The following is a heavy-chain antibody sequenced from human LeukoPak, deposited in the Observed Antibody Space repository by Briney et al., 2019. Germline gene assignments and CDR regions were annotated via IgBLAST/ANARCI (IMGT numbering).Heavy chain of an antibody. CDR3: ARGESSSGWYGGGLDY. CDR2: ISYDGSNK. V-gene: IGHV3-30-3*01. J-gene: IGHJ4*02. Sequence: GGSLRLSCAASGFTFSSYAMHWVRQAPGKGLEWVAVISYDGSNKYYADSVKGRFTISRDNSKNTLYLQMNSLRAEDTAVYYCARGESSSGWYGGGLDYWGQGTLVTVSS. CDR1: GFTFSSYA. D-gene: IGHD6-19*01.